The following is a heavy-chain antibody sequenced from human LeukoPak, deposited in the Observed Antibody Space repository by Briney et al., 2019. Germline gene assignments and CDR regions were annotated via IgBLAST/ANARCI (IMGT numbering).Heavy chain of an antibody. CDR1: GFTFSSYG. V-gene: IGHV3-30*02. CDR2: IRYDESNK. J-gene: IGHJ2*01. CDR3: AREGAYCGGDCYSLYWYFDL. Sequence: GGSLRLSCAASGFTFSSYGMHWVRQAPGKGLEWVAFIRYDESNKYYADSVKGRFTISRDNSKNTLYLQMNSLRAEDTAVYYCAREGAYCGGDCYSLYWYFDLWGRGTLVTVSS. D-gene: IGHD2-21*02.